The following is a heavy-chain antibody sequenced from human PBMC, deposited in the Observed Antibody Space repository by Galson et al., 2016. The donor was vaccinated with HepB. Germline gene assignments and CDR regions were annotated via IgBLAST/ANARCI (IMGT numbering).Heavy chain of an antibody. CDR3: ARGPSRDSCSGSTRYEGNYYYYGMDV. CDR2: INGGNGNT. Sequence: SVKVSCKASGYTFTNFPIHWVRQAPGQRLEWMGWINGGNGNTEYSRKFQGRVTITRDTSASTAYMELISLRSEDSAVYYCARGPSRDSCSGSTRYEGNYYYYGMDVWGQGTTVTVSS. D-gene: IGHD2-2*01. V-gene: IGHV1-3*01. J-gene: IGHJ6*02. CDR1: GYTFTNFP.